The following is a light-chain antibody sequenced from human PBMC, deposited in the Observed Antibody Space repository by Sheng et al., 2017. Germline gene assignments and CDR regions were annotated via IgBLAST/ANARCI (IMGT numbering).Light chain of an antibody. J-gene: IGKJ1*01. CDR3: QQYINYWT. CDR1: QDITNY. Sequence: DIQMTQAPSSLSASVGDRVTITCQASQDITNYLNWYQQKPGKAPNLLIYDASNLETGVPSRFSGSGSGTEFTLTISGLQPDDFATYYCQQYINYWTFGQGTKVEIK. V-gene: IGKV1-33*01. CDR2: DAS.